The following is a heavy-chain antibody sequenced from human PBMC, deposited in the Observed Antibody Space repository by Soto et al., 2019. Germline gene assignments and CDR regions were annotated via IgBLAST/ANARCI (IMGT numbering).Heavy chain of an antibody. CDR2: ISAYNGNT. Sequence: VKLTCKASGYTFTGNGSRWAQQSPGQGLEWMGWISAYNGNTNYAQKLQGRVTMTTDTSTSTAYMELRSLRSDDTAVYYCARDTVYCSGGSCYPFDYWGQGTLVTVSS. D-gene: IGHD2-15*01. CDR1: GYTFTGNG. CDR3: ARDTVYCSGGSCYPFDY. V-gene: IGHV1-18*01. J-gene: IGHJ4*02.